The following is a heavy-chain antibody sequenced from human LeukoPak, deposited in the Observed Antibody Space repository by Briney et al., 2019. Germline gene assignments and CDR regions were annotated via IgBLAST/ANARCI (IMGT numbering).Heavy chain of an antibody. D-gene: IGHD2-2*02. J-gene: IGHJ4*02. CDR1: GFTFSSYG. CDR3: ARRGFRVVVPAAIPED. Sequence: GGSLRLSCAASGFTFSSYGMHWVRQAPGKGLEWVAVIWYDGSNKYYADSVKGRFTISRDNSKNTLYLQMNSLRAEDTAVYYCARRGFRVVVPAAIPEDWGQGTLVTVSS. CDR2: IWYDGSNK. V-gene: IGHV3-33*01.